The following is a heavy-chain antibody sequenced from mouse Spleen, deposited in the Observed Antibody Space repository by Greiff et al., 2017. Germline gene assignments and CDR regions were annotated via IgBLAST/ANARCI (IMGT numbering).Heavy chain of an antibody. Sequence: QVQLQQSGAELVRPGASVKLSCKASGYTFTDYYINWVKQRPGQGLEWIARIYPGSGNTYYNEKFKGKATLTAEKSSSTAYMQLSSLTSEDSAVYFCAREGWYFDVWGAGTTVTVSS. CDR2: IYPGSGNT. CDR3: AREGWYFDV. CDR1: GYTFTDYY. V-gene: IGHV1-76*01. J-gene: IGHJ1*01.